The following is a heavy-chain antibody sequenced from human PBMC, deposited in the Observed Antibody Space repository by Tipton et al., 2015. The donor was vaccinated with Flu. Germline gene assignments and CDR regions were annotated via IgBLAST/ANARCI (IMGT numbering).Heavy chain of an antibody. J-gene: IGHJ6*03. D-gene: IGHD3-16*01. CDR1: GGSISSYY. CDR2: IYYSGST. V-gene: IGHV4-4*07. Sequence: TLSLTCTVSGGSISSYYWSWIRQPAGKGLEWIGRIYYSGSTNYNPSLKSRVTISVDTSKNQFSLKLSSVTAADTAVYYCARFTGLYYYYYMDVWGKGTTVTVSS. CDR3: ARFTGLYYYYYMDV.